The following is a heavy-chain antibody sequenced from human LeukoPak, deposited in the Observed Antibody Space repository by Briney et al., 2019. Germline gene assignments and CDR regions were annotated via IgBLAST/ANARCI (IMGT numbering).Heavy chain of an antibody. CDR2: IIPIFGTA. J-gene: IGHJ3*02. CDR3: ARGDYDILTGYSKNAFDI. D-gene: IGHD3-9*01. Sequence: ASVTVSCKASGGTFSSYAISWVRQAPGQGVEWMGGIIPIFGTANYAQKFQGRVTITADKSTSTAYMELSSLRSEDTAVYYCARGDYDILTGYSKNAFDIWGQGTMVTVSS. CDR1: GGTFSSYA. V-gene: IGHV1-69*06.